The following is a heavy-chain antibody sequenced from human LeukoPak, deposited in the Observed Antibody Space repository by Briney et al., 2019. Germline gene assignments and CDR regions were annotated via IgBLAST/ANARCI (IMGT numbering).Heavy chain of an antibody. CDR3: ARGRGYYDSSGYFDY. J-gene: IGHJ4*02. CDR1: GYTFTSYG. Sequence: ASVKVSCKAPGYTFTSYGISWVRQAPGRGLEWMGWIRAYNGNTNYEQKLQGRVTMTTDTSTSTAYMELSRLRSDDTAVYYCARGRGYYDSSGYFDYWGQGTLVTVSS. CDR2: IRAYNGNT. V-gene: IGHV1-18*01. D-gene: IGHD3-22*01.